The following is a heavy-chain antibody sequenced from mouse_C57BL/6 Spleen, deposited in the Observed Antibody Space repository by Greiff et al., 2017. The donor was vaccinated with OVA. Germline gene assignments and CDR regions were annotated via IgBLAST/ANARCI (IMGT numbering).Heavy chain of an antibody. Sequence: EVKLVESGGGLVKPGGSLKLSCAASGFTFSDYGMHWVRQAPEKGLEWVAYISSGSSTIYYADTVKGRFTISRDNAKNTLFLQMTSLRSEDTAMYYCARPYYYGSSYEMDYWGQGTSVTVSS. CDR2: ISSGSSTI. CDR3: ARPYYYGSSYEMDY. J-gene: IGHJ4*01. CDR1: GFTFSDYG. V-gene: IGHV5-17*01. D-gene: IGHD1-1*01.